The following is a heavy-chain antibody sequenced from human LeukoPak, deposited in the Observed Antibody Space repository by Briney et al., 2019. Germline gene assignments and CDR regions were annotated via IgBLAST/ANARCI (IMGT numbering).Heavy chain of an antibody. D-gene: IGHD2-2*01. Sequence: PSETLSLTCDVSGGSISSGLYSWSWIRQPLGKGLEWIGYIYHTGSTYYNPSLKSRVTISVDTSKNQFSLRLSSVAAADTAVYYCARLQYCSGTSCYWFDPWGQGTLVTVSS. CDR2: IYHTGST. CDR3: ARLQYCSGTSCYWFDP. CDR1: GGSISSGLYS. V-gene: IGHV4-30-2*01. J-gene: IGHJ5*02.